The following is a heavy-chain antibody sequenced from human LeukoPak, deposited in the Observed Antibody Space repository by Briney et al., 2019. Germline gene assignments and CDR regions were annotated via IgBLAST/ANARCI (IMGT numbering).Heavy chain of an antibody. Sequence: GRSLRLSCAASGFSFTSYGMHWVRQAPGKGLEWVAVIWYDGTNKYYADSVKRRFTISRDTSNNMLYLQMDSLRAEDTAVYYCARVSESGNSDYWGQGTLVTVSS. CDR2: IWYDGTNK. V-gene: IGHV3-33*01. J-gene: IGHJ4*02. CDR3: ARVSESGNSDY. D-gene: IGHD4-23*01. CDR1: GFSFTSYG.